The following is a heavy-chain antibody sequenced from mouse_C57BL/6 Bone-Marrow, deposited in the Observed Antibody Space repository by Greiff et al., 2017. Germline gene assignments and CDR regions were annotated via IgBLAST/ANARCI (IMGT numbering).Heavy chain of an antibody. CDR2: IDPASGNT. D-gene: IGHD1-1*01. Sequence: VQLQQPVAELVRPGASVKLSCTASGFNITNTYMHWVKQRPEQGLEWIGRIDPASGNTKYDPKFQGKDTLTADTSSNTAYLQLSSLTSEDTAIYYCARSYISGSRGTFDYWGQGTTLTGSS. CDR1: GFNITNTY. CDR3: ARSYISGSRGTFDY. V-gene: IGHV14-3*01. J-gene: IGHJ2*01.